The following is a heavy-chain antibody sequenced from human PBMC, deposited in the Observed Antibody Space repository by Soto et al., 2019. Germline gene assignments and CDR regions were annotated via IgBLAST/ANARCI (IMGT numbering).Heavy chain of an antibody. CDR2: INHSGST. D-gene: IGHD2-15*01. Sequence: SETLSLTCAVYGGSFSGYYLSWIRQPPGKGLEWIGEINHSGSTNYNPSLKSRVTISVDTSKNQFSLKLSSVTAEDTAVYYCVQRECSDGSCGLWGQGTLVTVSS. V-gene: IGHV4-34*01. CDR1: GGSFSGYY. J-gene: IGHJ4*02. CDR3: VQRECSDGSCGL.